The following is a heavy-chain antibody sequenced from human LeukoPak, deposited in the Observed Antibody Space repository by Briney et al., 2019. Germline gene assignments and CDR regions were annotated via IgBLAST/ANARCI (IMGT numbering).Heavy chain of an antibody. V-gene: IGHV3-23*01. CDR2: ISGSGGST. D-gene: IGHD3-22*01. J-gene: IGHJ4*02. Sequence: PGGSLRLSCAASGLTFSSYGMSWVRQAPGKGLEWVSAISGSGGSTYYADSVKGRFTISRDNSKNTLYLQMNSLRAEDTAVYYCAKDGPPNSSGYRYYFDYWGQGTLVTVSS. CDR3: AKDGPPNSSGYRYYFDY. CDR1: GLTFSSYG.